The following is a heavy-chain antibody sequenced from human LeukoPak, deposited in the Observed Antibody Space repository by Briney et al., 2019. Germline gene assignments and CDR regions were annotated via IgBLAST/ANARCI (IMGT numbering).Heavy chain of an antibody. J-gene: IGHJ5*02. D-gene: IGHD6-13*01. CDR3: AREIAAAGPRQYNWFDP. CDR2: IYYSGST. Sequence: SETLSLTCTVSGGSISSYYWSWIRQPPGKGPEWIGYIYYSGSTNYNPSLKSRVTISVDTSKNQFSLKLSSVTAADTAVYYCAREIAAAGPRQYNWFDPWGQGTLVTVSS. V-gene: IGHV4-59*01. CDR1: GGSISSYY.